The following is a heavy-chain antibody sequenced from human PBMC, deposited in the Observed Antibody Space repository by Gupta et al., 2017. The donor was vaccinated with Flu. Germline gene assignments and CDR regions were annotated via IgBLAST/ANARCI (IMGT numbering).Heavy chain of an antibody. D-gene: IGHD4-17*01. J-gene: IGHJ6*02. V-gene: IGHV4-34*01. CDR1: GGSFSGYY. CDR3: ARGRTTGPTGYYYYGMDV. CDR2: INHSGST. Sequence: QVQLQQWGAGLLKPSETLSLTCAVYGGSFSGYYWSWIRQPPGKGLEWIGEINHSGSTNYNPSLKSRVTISVDTSKNQFSLKLSSETAADTAVYYCARGRTTGPTGYYYYGMDVWGQGTTVTVSS.